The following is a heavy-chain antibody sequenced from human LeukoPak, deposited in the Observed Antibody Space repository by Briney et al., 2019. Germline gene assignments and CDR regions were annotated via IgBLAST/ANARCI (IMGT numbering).Heavy chain of an antibody. D-gene: IGHD6-6*01. Sequence: GGSLRLSCAASGFTFSSYAMSWVRQAPGKGLEWVSAISGSGGSTYYADSVKGRFTISRDNSKNTLYLQMNSLRAEDTADYCCPKYVVLSIAARRTPHAFDIWGQGTMVTVSS. CDR3: PKYVVLSIAARRTPHAFDI. J-gene: IGHJ3*02. CDR1: GFTFSSYA. CDR2: ISGSGGST. V-gene: IGHV3-23*01.